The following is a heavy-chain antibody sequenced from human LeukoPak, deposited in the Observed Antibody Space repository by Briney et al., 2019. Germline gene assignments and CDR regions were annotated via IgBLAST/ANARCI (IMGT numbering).Heavy chain of an antibody. V-gene: IGHV1-69*04. D-gene: IGHD4-17*01. CDR2: IIPILGIA. CDR1: GGTFSSYA. Sequence: ASVKVSCKASGGTFSSYAISWVRQAPGQGLEWMGRIIPILGIANYAQKFQGRVTITADKSTSTAYMELSSLRSEDTAVYYCATAVYGDYYAFDIWGQGTMVTVSS. J-gene: IGHJ3*02. CDR3: ATAVYGDYYAFDI.